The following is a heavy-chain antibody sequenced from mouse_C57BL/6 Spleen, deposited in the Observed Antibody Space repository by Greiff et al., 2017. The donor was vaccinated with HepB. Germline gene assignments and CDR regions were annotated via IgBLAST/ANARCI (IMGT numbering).Heavy chain of an antibody. CDR1: GYSITSGYY. CDR3: ARGFDY. J-gene: IGHJ2*01. CDR2: ISYDGSN. Sequence: ESGPGLVKPSQSLSLTCSVTGYSITSGYYWNWIRQFPGNNLEWMGYISYDGSNNYNPSLKNRISITRDTSKNQFFLKLNSVTTEDTATYYCARGFDYWGQGTTLTVSS. V-gene: IGHV3-6*01.